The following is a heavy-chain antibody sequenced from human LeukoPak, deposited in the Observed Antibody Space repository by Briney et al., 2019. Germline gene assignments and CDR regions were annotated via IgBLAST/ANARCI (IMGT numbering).Heavy chain of an antibody. V-gene: IGHV1-69*13. Sequence: SVKVSCKASGDTFSSYTISWVRQAPGQGLEWMGGIIPIFGTANYAQKFQGRVTITADESTSTAYMELSSLRSEDTAVYYCARGRYSSSINSMDVWGQGTTVTVSS. CDR1: GDTFSSYT. J-gene: IGHJ6*02. CDR3: ARGRYSSSINSMDV. CDR2: IIPIFGTA. D-gene: IGHD6-6*01.